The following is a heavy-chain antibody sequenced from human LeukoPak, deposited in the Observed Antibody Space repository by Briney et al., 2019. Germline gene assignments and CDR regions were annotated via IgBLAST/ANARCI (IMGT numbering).Heavy chain of an antibody. V-gene: IGHV4-39*01. CDR2: IYYSGST. D-gene: IGHD6-19*01. CDR3: ARHSSGWTPYFDY. J-gene: IGHJ4*02. CDR1: GGSISSGGYY. Sequence: SETLSLTCTVSGGSISSGGYYWSWIRQHPGKGLEWIGYIYYSGSTYYNPSLKSRVTISVDTSKNQFSLKLSSVTAADTAVYYCARHSSGWTPYFDYWGQGTLVTVSS.